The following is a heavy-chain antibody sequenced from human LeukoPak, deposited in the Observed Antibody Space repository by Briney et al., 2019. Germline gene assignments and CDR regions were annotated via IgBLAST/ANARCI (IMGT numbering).Heavy chain of an antibody. J-gene: IGHJ4*02. CDR3: ARGPIPSEGGY. CDR2: INHSGST. Sequence: SETLSLTCAVYGGSLSGYHWSWIRQPPGKGLEWIGEINHSGSTNYNPSLKSRVTISVDTSKNQFSLKLNSVTAADTAVYYCARGPIPSEGGYWGQGTLVTVSS. V-gene: IGHV4-34*01. CDR1: GGSLSGYH. D-gene: IGHD3-16*01.